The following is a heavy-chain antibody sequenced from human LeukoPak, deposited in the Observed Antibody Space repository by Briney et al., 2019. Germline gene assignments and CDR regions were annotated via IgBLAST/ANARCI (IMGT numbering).Heavy chain of an antibody. J-gene: IGHJ4*02. Sequence: PGGSLRLSCVASGFTFSDYYMSWIRQAPGKGLEWVSYISSSSDYTNYADSVRGRFTISRDNAKNSLYLQMNSLRDEDTAVYYCARDISAAMVLWGQGTLVTVSS. CDR1: GFTFSDYY. CDR3: ARDISAAMVL. V-gene: IGHV3-11*06. CDR2: ISSSSDYT. D-gene: IGHD5-18*01.